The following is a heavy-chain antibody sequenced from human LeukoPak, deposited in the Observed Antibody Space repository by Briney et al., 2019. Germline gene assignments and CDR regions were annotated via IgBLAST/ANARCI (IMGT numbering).Heavy chain of an antibody. V-gene: IGHV3-73*01. CDR2: IRSKANSYAT. J-gene: IGHJ4*02. D-gene: IGHD3-9*01. CDR3: TRHGGILTGFGNTDY. CDR1: GFTFSGSA. Sequence: GGSLKLSCAASGFTFSGSAMHWVRQASGKGLEWVGRIRSKANSYATAYAASVKGRFTISRDDSKNTAYLQMNSLKTEDTAVYYCTRHGGILTGFGNTDYWGQGTLVTVSS.